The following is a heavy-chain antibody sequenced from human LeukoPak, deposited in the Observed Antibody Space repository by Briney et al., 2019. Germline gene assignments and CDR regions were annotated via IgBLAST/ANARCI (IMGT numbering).Heavy chain of an antibody. J-gene: IGHJ4*02. CDR2: IYPGDSDT. CDR1: GCSFTSYC. Sequence: GESLKISCKGSGCSFTSYCIGWVRQMPGKGLEWMGIIYPGDSDTRYSPSSQGQVTISAEKSISTAYLQWSSLKDSDTVMYYCARLEYCSGGSCYGFSYFDYWGQGTLVTVSS. CDR3: ARLEYCSGGSCYGFSYFDY. D-gene: IGHD2-15*01. V-gene: IGHV5-51*01.